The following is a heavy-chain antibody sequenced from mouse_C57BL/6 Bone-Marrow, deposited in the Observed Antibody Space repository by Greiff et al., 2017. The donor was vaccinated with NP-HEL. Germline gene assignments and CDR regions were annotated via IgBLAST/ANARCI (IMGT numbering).Heavy chain of an antibody. J-gene: IGHJ2*01. V-gene: IGHV3-6*01. CDR3: ARDGTRDY. D-gene: IGHD1-3*01. CDR2: ISYDGSN. Sequence: EVQLVESGPGLVKPSQSLSLTCSVTGYSLTTGSYWNSPRPSPFHPLAFLRYISYDGSNNYNPSLKNRISITRDTSKNQFFLKLNSVTTEDTATYYCARDGTRDYWGQGTTLTVSS. CDR1: GYSLTTGSY.